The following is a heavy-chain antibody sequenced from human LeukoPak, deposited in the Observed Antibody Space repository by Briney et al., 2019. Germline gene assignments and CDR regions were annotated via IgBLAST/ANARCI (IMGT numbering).Heavy chain of an antibody. J-gene: IGHJ5*02. CDR2: ISSSSDYI. V-gene: IGHV3-21*01. CDR3: AKYSYGSGTSFDP. CDR1: GFSFISYS. D-gene: IGHD3-10*01. Sequence: GGSLRLSCAASGFSFISYSMNWVRQAPGKGLEWVSSISSSSDYIYHADSVKSRFTISRDNPKKSLYLQMNSLRAEDTAVYYCAKYSYGSGTSFDPWGQGTLVTVSS.